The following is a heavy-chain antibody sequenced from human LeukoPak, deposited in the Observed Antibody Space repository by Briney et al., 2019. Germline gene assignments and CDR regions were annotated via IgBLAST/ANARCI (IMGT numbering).Heavy chain of an antibody. CDR2: ISGSGGST. CDR1: GFIFSSYA. Sequence: GGSLRLSCVGSGFIFSSYAMSWVRQAPGKGLEWVSGISGSGGSTHYADSVKGRFTISRHNSKNTLYLQMNSLRAEDTAIFYCAKTLHMSPTTISYGLDVWGQGITVTVSS. CDR3: AKTLHMSPTTISYGLDV. D-gene: IGHD1-1*01. V-gene: IGHV3-23*01. J-gene: IGHJ6*02.